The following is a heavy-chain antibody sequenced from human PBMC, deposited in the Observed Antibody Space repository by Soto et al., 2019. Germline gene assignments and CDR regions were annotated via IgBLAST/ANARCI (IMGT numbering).Heavy chain of an antibody. Sequence: GESLKISCAASGFTFSSYAMSWVRQAPGKGLEWVSAISGSGGSTYYADSVKGRFTISRDNSKNTLYLQMNSLRAEDTAVYYCAKEQYYYDSSGYYSPFDYWGQGTLVTVSS. J-gene: IGHJ4*02. D-gene: IGHD3-22*01. CDR2: ISGSGGST. V-gene: IGHV3-23*01. CDR1: GFTFSSYA. CDR3: AKEQYYYDSSGYYSPFDY.